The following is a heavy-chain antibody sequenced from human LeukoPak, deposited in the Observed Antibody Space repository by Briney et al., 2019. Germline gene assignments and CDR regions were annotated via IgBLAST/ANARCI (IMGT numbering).Heavy chain of an antibody. CDR3: ARGSRSRYCNSTSCWYYFDY. Sequence: ASVKVSCKASGYTFTSYDINWVRQATGQGLERMGWMNPNSGNTGYAQKFQGRVTITRNTSISTAYMELSSLRSEDTAVYYCARGSRSRYCNSTSCWYYFDYWGQGTLVTVSS. J-gene: IGHJ4*02. D-gene: IGHD2-2*01. CDR2: MNPNSGNT. V-gene: IGHV1-8*03. CDR1: GYTFTSYD.